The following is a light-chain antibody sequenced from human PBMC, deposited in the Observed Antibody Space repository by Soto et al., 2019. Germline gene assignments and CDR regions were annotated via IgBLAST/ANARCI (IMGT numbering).Light chain of an antibody. CDR2: EVS. J-gene: IGLJ1*01. CDR3: ASYAGSQNYV. Sequence: QSVLTQPPSASGSLGQSVTISCTGTSADVGGYNFVSWYQQHPGKAPKLMIFEVSQRPSGVPDRFSGSKSGNTASLTVSEHQAEDEADYYCASYAGSQNYVFGTGTKVTVL. CDR1: SADVGGYNF. V-gene: IGLV2-8*01.